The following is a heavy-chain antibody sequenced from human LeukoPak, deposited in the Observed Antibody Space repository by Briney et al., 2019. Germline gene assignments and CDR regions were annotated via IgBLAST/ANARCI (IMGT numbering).Heavy chain of an antibody. CDR1: GFTFYTAW. Sequence: GGSLRLSCAASGFTFYTAWMNWVRQAPGKGVEGVSAISGRGGSTYYADSVKGRFTISRDNSKNTLYLQMNSLRAEDTAEYYCAKDRGSGWPQFDYWGQGTLVTVSS. CDR2: ISGRGGST. CDR3: AKDRGSGWPQFDY. D-gene: IGHD6-19*01. V-gene: IGHV3-23*01. J-gene: IGHJ4*02.